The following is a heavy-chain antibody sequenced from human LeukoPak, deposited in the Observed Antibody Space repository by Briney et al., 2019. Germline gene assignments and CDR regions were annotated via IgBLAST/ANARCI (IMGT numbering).Heavy chain of an antibody. J-gene: IGHJ4*02. CDR3: TRGNAN. V-gene: IGHV4-59*01. CDR2: ISYSGST. CDR1: GGSINSYY. Sequence: SSETLSLTCTVSGGSINSYYWSWIRQPPGKGLEWIGYISYSGSTNYNPSLKSRVTISVDTSKNQFFLKLSSVTAADTALYYCTRGNANWGQGTLVTVSS.